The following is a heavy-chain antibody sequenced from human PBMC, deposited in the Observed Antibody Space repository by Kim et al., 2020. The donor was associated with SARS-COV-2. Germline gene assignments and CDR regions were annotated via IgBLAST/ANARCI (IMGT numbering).Heavy chain of an antibody. D-gene: IGHD3-22*01. CDR1: GFTFSSYG. J-gene: IGHJ4*02. CDR2: IWYDGSNK. Sequence: GGSLRLSCAASGFTFSSYGMHWVRQAPGKRLEWVAVIWYDGSNKYYADSLKGRFTISRDNSKNTLYLQMNSLRAEDTAVYYCARESVNYDSSGYSAGFDYWGQGTLVTVSS. V-gene: IGHV3-33*01. CDR3: ARESVNYDSSGYSAGFDY.